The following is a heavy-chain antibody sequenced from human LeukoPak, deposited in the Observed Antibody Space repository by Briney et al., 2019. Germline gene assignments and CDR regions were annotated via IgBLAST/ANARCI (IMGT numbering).Heavy chain of an antibody. CDR1: GLTFADYG. CDR3: YRSNPSSWDRYYFDC. J-gene: IGHJ4*02. CDR2: IRSNAYGGTA. V-gene: IGHV3-49*03. D-gene: IGHD6-13*01. Sequence: PGGSLRLSCTASGLTFADYGMSWFRQAPGKGLEWVGFIRSNAYGGTAEYAASVKGRFTISRDDSKSIAYLQMNSLKTEDTAVFYCYRSNPSSWDRYYFDCWGQGTLVTVSS.